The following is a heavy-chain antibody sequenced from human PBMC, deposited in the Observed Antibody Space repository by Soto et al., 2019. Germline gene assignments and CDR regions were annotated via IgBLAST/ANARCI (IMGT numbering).Heavy chain of an antibody. CDR1: GGSISSGY. Sequence: SETLSLTCSVSGGSISSGYWTWIRQPPGKGLEWIGYIYYGGSINYNPSLKSRVIVSVDTAKNQFSLRLSSVSAADTAVYYCTGAYYDVSGYSLDPWGQGTSVT. CDR2: IYYGGSI. CDR3: TGAYYDVSGYSLDP. V-gene: IGHV4-59*01. J-gene: IGHJ5*02. D-gene: IGHD3-22*01.